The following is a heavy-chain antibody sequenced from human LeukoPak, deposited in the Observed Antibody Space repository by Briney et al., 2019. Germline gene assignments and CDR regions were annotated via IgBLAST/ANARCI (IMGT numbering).Heavy chain of an antibody. Sequence: GASVKVSCKASGYTFTGYYMHWVRQAPGQGLEWMGWINPNSGGTNYAQKFQGRVTMTRDTSISTAYMELSRLRSDDTAVYYCAREMYDFWSGPYAFDIWGQGTMVTVSS. D-gene: IGHD3-3*01. CDR3: AREMYDFWSGPYAFDI. V-gene: IGHV1-2*02. J-gene: IGHJ3*02. CDR1: GYTFTGYY. CDR2: INPNSGGT.